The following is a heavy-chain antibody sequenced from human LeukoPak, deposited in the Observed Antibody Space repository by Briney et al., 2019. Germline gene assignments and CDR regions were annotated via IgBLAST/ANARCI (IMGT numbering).Heavy chain of an antibody. D-gene: IGHD4-23*01. CDR2: LKQDGSEK. V-gene: IGHV3-7*01. J-gene: IGHJ4*02. Sequence: PGGSLRLSCAASGFTFSIYAMHWVRQAAGKGLEWVANLKQDGSEKYFVDSVKGRFTISRDNAKNSLYLQMASLRAEDTAVYYCAKYHGGPPFFDYWGQGPLVTVSS. CDR3: AKYHGGPPFFDY. CDR1: GFTFSIYA.